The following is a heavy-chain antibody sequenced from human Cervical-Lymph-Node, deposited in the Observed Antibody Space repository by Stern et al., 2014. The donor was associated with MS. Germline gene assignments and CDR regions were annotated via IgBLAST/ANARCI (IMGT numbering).Heavy chain of an antibody. V-gene: IGHV1-24*01. Sequence: DQLVQSGAEVKKPGASVKVSCKVSGYSLSDLDMHWVRQAPGKGLEWMGGSELEDGERISAQKFHGRVTVTEDTSTDTIYMELSSLRSDDTAIYYCTITADYYDNSAFDMWGQGTMVTVSS. CDR2: SELEDGER. D-gene: IGHD3-22*01. CDR3: TITADYYDNSAFDM. CDR1: GYSLSDLD. J-gene: IGHJ3*02.